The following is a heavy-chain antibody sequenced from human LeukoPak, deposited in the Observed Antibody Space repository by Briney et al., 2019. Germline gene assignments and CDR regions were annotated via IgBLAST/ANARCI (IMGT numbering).Heavy chain of an antibody. CDR3: AREGHPYYDFWSGYYRGPLDY. CDR2: IYSDNT. J-gene: IGHJ4*02. Sequence: GGSLRLSCTVSGFTVSSNSMSWVRQAPGKGLEWVSFIYSDNTHYSDSVKGRFTISRDNSKNTLYLQMNSLRSDDTAVYYCAREGHPYYDFWSGYYRGPLDYWGQGTLVTVSS. D-gene: IGHD3-3*01. V-gene: IGHV3-53*05. CDR1: GFTVSSNS.